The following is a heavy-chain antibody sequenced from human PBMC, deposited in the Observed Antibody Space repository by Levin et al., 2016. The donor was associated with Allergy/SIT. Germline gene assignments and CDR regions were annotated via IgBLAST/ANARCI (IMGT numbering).Heavy chain of an antibody. CDR1: GFNLSSNH. D-gene: IGHD3-10*01. V-gene: IGHV3-53*01. Sequence: LSLTCAASGFNLSSNHMTWVRQAPGKGLESVSLIYSGGRISYTDSVKGRFTISRDNSKNTLYLQMNSLRAEDTAVYYCARSGDYYGSGTYWADYFYYYMDVWGKGTTVTVSS. CDR2: IYSGGRI. CDR3: ARSGDYYGSGTYWADYFYYYMDV. J-gene: IGHJ6*03.